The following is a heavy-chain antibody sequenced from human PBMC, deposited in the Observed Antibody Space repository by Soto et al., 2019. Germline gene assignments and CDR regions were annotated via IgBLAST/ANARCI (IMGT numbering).Heavy chain of an antibody. CDR3: AKARYYDSTGYLYYFDY. CDR1: GFTFSGYV. CDR2: ISGGGDST. V-gene: IGHV3-23*01. D-gene: IGHD3-22*01. J-gene: IGHJ4*02. Sequence: GGSLRLSCVGSGFTFSGYVMSGVRQAPGKGLEWVSSISGGGDSTYYADSVKGRFTISRDNSKSTLYLQMNSLRAEDTAVYYCAKARYYDSTGYLYYFDYWGQGTLVTVSS.